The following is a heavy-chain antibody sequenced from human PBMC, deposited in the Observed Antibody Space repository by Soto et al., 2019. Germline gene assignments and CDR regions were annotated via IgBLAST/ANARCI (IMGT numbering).Heavy chain of an antibody. CDR1: GGTFSSYT. Sequence: QVQLVQSGAEVKKPGSSVRVSCKASGGTFSSYTITWVRQAPGQGLEWMGGIIPVLGTANYAQKFQGRVTITSDESTSTAYMELSSLSSEDTAVYYCARGSEGTYNYFDYWGQGTLVTVSS. CDR2: IIPVLGTA. D-gene: IGHD3-10*01. V-gene: IGHV1-69*01. CDR3: ARGSEGTYNYFDY. J-gene: IGHJ4*02.